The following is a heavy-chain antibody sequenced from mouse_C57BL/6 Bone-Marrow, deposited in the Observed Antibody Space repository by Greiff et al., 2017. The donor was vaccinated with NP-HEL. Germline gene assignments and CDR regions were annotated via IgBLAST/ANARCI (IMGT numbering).Heavy chain of an antibody. V-gene: IGHV1-53*01. CDR3: AREGRWLRRGYWYFDV. J-gene: IGHJ1*03. CDR2: INPSNGGT. Sequence: QVQLQQPGTELVKPGTSVKLSCQSSGYTFTSYWMHWVKQRPGQGLEWIGNINPSNGGTNYNEKFKSKATLTVDKSSSTADMQLSSLTSDDSAVYYCAREGRWLRRGYWYFDVGDTGTTVTVTA. D-gene: IGHD2-2*01. CDR1: GYTFTSYW.